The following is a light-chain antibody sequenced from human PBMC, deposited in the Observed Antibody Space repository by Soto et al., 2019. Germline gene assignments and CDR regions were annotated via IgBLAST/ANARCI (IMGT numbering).Light chain of an antibody. CDR1: QRISTW. CDR3: QQYYSFPYT. V-gene: IGKV1-5*01. J-gene: IGKJ5*01. Sequence: DIQMTYSPFTQSASVAVALNTTLRASQRISTWLAWYQQKPGKAPELLIYAASTLQSGVPSRFSGSGSGTDFTLTISSLQSEDFATYYCQQYYSFPYTFGQGTRREIK. CDR2: AAS.